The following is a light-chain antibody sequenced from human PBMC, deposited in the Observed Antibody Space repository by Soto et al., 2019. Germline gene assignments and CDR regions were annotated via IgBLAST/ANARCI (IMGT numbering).Light chain of an antibody. CDR3: QQCYTTPRT. V-gene: IGKV1-39*01. CDR1: QSISTF. CDR2: AAS. J-gene: IGKJ1*01. Sequence: DIQMTQSPSSLSASVGDRVSVTCRASQSISTFLNWYQQRPGEAPKLLIYAASSLQSGVPSRFSGSGSGADFTLTIGSLQPEDVATYYCQQCYTTPRTFGQGTKVEVK.